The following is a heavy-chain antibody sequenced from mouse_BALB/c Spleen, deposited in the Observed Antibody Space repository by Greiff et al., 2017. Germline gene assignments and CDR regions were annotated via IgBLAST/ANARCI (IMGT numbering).Heavy chain of an antibody. CDR1: GYSFTSYY. V-gene: IGHV1S135*01. J-gene: IGHJ4*01. CDR3: ARGGGYGPLAMDY. Sequence: EVQLQQSGPELMKPGASVKISCKASGYSFTSYYMHWVKQSHEKSLEWIGYIDPFNGGTSYNQKFKGKATLTVDKSSSTAYMHLSSLTSEDSAVYYCARGGGYGPLAMDYWGQGTSVTVSS. CDR2: IDPFNGGT. D-gene: IGHD1-1*02.